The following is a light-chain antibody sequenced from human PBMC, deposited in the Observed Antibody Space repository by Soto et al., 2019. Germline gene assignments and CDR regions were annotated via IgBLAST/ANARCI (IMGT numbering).Light chain of an antibody. J-gene: IGLJ1*01. CDR3: GTWYDGVFG. CDR2: SNT. CDR1: TSNIGRST. V-gene: IGLV1-44*01. Sequence: QSALTQPPSASGTPGQRVTISCSGSTSNIGRSTVSWYQQFPGAAPKLLIYSNTQRPLGVPVRFSGSKSDTSASLAISGPQSEDEADYYCGTWYDGVFGFGIGTKVTVL.